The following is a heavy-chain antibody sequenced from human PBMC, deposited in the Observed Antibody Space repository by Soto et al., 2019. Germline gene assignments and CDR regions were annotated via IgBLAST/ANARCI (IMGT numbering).Heavy chain of an antibody. CDR3: ARGRWLYYYYYYGMDV. CDR2: INHSGST. V-gene: IGHV4-34*01. Sequence: SETLSLTCAVYGGSFSGYYWSWIRQPPGKGLEWIGEINHSGSTNYNPSLKSRVTISVDTSKNQFSLKLSSVTAADTAVYYCARGRWLYYYYYYGMDVWGQGTTVTVSS. J-gene: IGHJ6*02. CDR1: GGSFSGYY. D-gene: IGHD6-19*01.